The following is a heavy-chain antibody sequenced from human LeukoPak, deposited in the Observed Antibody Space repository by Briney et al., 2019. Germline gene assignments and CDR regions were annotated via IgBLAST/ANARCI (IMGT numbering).Heavy chain of an antibody. CDR3: ARTVAGIDY. J-gene: IGHJ4*02. D-gene: IGHD6-19*01. V-gene: IGHV3-69-1*01. Sequence: GGSLRLSCAASGFIFSNSWMHWVRQAPGKGLEWVSSISSSSYIYYADSVKGRFTISRDNAKNSLYLQMNSLRAEDTAVYYCARTVAGIDYWGQGTLVTVSS. CDR1: GFIFSNSW. CDR2: ISSSSYI.